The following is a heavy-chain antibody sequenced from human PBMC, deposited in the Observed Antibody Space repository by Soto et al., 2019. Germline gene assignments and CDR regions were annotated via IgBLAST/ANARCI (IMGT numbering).Heavy chain of an antibody. V-gene: IGHV3-23*01. CDR2: ISGGGGRT. Sequence: EVQLLESGGGLVQPGGSLRFSCAASGFTFSSYVMSWVRQAPGKGLGWVSAISGGGGRTYYADSVKGRFTVSRDNAKNTLYLQMSSLRAEDTAVYYCAGSSSWYSFDCWGQGALVTVSS. D-gene: IGHD6-13*01. J-gene: IGHJ4*02. CDR3: AGSSSWYSFDC. CDR1: GFTFSSYV.